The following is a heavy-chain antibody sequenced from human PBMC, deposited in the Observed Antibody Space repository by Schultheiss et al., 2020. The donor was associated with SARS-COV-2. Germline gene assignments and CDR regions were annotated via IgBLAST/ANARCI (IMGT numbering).Heavy chain of an antibody. Sequence: SETLSLTCAVSGASISSSNWWSWVRQPPEKGLEWIGEIYHSGSTNYNPSLKSRVTISVDKSKNQFSLKLSSVTAADTAVYYCARHYYHSSGYYSFDYWGQGTLVTVSS. CDR1: GASISSSNW. D-gene: IGHD3-22*01. V-gene: IGHV4-4*02. CDR3: ARHYYHSSGYYSFDY. J-gene: IGHJ4*02. CDR2: IYHSGST.